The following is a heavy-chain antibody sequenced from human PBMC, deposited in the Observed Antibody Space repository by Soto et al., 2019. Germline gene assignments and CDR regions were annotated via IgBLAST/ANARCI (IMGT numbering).Heavy chain of an antibody. V-gene: IGHV4-34*09. Sequence: SETLSLTCAVNSGSFTGHFWAWIRQSPGKGLEWIGYIYYSGSTYYNPSLKSRVTISVDTSKDQFSLKLSSVTAADTAVYYCARDQPYSSGWYFDYWGQGTLVTVSS. CDR3: ARDQPYSSGWYFDY. CDR2: IYYSGST. CDR1: SGSFTGHF. D-gene: IGHD6-25*01. J-gene: IGHJ4*02.